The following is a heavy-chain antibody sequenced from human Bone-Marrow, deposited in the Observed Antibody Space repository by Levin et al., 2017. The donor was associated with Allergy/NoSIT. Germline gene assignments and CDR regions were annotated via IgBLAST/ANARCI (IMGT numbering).Heavy chain of an antibody. V-gene: IGHV3-15*01. CDR2: IKLTAERGAT. CDR1: GFTFSNAW. J-gene: IGHJ4*02. Sequence: GGSLRLSCAVSGFTFSNAWMNWFRQAPGKGLEWVGRIKLTAERGATEYAAPVKGRFTISRDDSKNTLFLQMSSLQTGDTAVYICATHYCLLGGDYWGPGTLVTVSS. CDR3: ATHYCLLGGDY. D-gene: IGHD2-15*01.